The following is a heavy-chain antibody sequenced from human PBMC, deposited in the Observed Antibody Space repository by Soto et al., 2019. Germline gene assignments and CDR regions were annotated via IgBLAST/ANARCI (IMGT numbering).Heavy chain of an antibody. CDR2: TYYRSRWYN. CDR1: GDSVSSNSAA. D-gene: IGHD1-7*01. CDR3: AGTTSYQWYYMDV. J-gene: IGHJ6*03. Sequence: SQTLSLTCAISGDSVSSNSAAWNWIRQSPSRGLEWLGRTYYRSRWYNDYAVPVRSRITVNADTSKNQLSLQLTSVTPEDTAVYYCAGTTSYQWYYMDVWGKGNTVTVSS. V-gene: IGHV6-1*01.